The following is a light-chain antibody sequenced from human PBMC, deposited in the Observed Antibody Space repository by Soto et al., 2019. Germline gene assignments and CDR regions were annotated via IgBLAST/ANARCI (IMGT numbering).Light chain of an antibody. CDR1: QSVSSSY. J-gene: IGKJ2*01. Sequence: EIVLTQSPGTLSLSPGDRATLSCRASQSVSSSYLAWYQQKPGQAPRLLIYGASSRATGIPDRFSGSGSGTDFNLTITSLEPEDFAVYYCQQYGSSPNTFGQGTKVEIE. CDR2: GAS. V-gene: IGKV3-20*01. CDR3: QQYGSSPNT.